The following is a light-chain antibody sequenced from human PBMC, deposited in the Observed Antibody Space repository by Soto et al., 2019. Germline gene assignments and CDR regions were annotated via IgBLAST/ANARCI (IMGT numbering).Light chain of an antibody. CDR2: DVS. Sequence: QSALTQPASVSGSPGQSITISCTGTSNDIGTYDYVSWYQQHPGKVPKLMIFDVSNRPSGVSNRFSGSKSGNTASLTISGLQAEDEADYYCCSYTGISTLDVFGSGTKVTVL. V-gene: IGLV2-14*03. CDR1: SNDIGTYDY. CDR3: CSYTGISTLDV. J-gene: IGLJ1*01.